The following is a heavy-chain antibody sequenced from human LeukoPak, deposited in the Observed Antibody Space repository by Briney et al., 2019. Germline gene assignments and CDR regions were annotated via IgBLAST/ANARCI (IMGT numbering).Heavy chain of an antibody. D-gene: IGHD4-17*01. Sequence: ASVTVSCKASGYTFTSYYMRWVRQAPGQGLEGMGIINPSGGSTSYAQKFQGRVTMTRDTSTSTVYMELSSLRSEDTAVYYCARIYGDVGVGYYFDYWGQGTLVTVSS. J-gene: IGHJ4*02. V-gene: IGHV1-46*01. CDR2: INPSGGST. CDR1: GYTFTSYY. CDR3: ARIYGDVGVGYYFDY.